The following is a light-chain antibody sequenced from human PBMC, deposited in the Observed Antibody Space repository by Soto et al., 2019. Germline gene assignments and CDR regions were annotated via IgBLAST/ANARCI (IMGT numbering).Light chain of an antibody. CDR3: QQSYSTPPDT. CDR2: AAS. J-gene: IGKJ2*01. CDR1: QSISSY. V-gene: IGKV1-39*01. Sequence: DIQMTQSPSSLSASVGDRVTITCRASQSISSYLNWYQQKPGKAPKLLIYAASSLQSGVPSRFSGSGSGTDFTLPSSSLQPEDFATYYCQQSYSTPPDTFGQGTKLEIK.